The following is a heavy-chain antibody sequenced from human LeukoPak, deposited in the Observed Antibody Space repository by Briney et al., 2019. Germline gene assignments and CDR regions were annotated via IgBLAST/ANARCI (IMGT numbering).Heavy chain of an antibody. CDR1: GYSFISFW. Sequence: GESLKISCKGSGYSFISFWINWVRQMPGKGLEWMGRIDPRDSYTNYSPSLLGHVTISADRSITTAYLQWSSLKASDTAIYYCATHGVGRLPYSFDYWGQGTLVTVSS. CDR3: ATHGVGRLPYSFDY. V-gene: IGHV5-10-1*01. D-gene: IGHD3/OR15-3a*01. J-gene: IGHJ4*02. CDR2: IDPRDSYT.